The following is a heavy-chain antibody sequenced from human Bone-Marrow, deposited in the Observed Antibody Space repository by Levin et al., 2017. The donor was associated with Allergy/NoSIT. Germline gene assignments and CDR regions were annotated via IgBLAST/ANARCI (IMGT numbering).Heavy chain of an antibody. CDR2: ISSDSSDL. CDR1: GFTFSDYS. J-gene: IGHJ4*02. CDR3: AKEAVTGGFDY. Sequence: ASVKVSCIVSGFTFSDYSIYWVRQAPGKGLEWISSISSDSSDLYYADSVKGRFTISRDNSKNTLYLQMNSLRAEDTAVYYCAKEAVTGGFDYWGQGTLVTVSS. D-gene: IGHD2-21*02. V-gene: IGHV3-21*04.